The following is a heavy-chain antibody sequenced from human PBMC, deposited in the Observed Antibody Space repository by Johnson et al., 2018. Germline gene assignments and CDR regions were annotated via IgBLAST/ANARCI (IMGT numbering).Heavy chain of an antibody. CDR2: ISYDGSNK. CDR3: ARRSSSLVDAFDI. D-gene: IGHD6-13*01. CDR1: GFTFSAFA. Sequence: QVQLVESGGGVVQPGRSLRLSCAASGFTFSAFAMHWLRQAPGKGLEWVAVISYDGSNKYYADSVKGRFTISRDNSKNTLYLQMNSLSAEDTAVYYCARRSSSLVDAFDIWGQGTMVTVSS. V-gene: IGHV3-30-3*01. J-gene: IGHJ3*02.